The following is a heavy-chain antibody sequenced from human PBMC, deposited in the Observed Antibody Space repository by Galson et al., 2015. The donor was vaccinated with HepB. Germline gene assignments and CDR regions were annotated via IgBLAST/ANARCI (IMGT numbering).Heavy chain of an antibody. J-gene: IGHJ4*02. CDR3: ARHYYDILTGYHPFDY. V-gene: IGHV5-10-1*01. Sequence: QSGAEVKKPGESLRISCKGSGYSFTSYWISWVRQMPGKGLEWMGRIDPSDSYTNYSPSFQGHVTISTDKSISTAYLQWSSLKASDTAMYYCARHYYDILTGYHPFDYWGQGTLVTVSS. D-gene: IGHD3-9*01. CDR1: GYSFTSYW. CDR2: IDPSDSYT.